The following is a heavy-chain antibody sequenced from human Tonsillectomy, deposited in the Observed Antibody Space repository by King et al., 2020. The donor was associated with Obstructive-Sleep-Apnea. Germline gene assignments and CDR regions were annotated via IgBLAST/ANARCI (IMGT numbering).Heavy chain of an antibody. CDR3: AKEPYDSSGYYYDY. CDR1: GFTFSSYA. V-gene: IGHV3-23*04. Sequence: VQLVESGGGLVQPGGSLRLSCAASGFTFSSYAMSWVRQAPGKGLEWVSAISGSGVTTYYADSLKGRFTISRDNSKNTLYLQMNSLRAEDTAVYYCAKEPYDSSGYYYDYWGQGTLVTVSS. J-gene: IGHJ4*02. CDR2: ISGSGVTT. D-gene: IGHD3-22*01.